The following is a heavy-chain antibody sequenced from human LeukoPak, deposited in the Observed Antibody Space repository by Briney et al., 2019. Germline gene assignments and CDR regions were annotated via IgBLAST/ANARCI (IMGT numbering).Heavy chain of an antibody. CDR1: GFTVSSNY. D-gene: IGHD2-8*01. CDR3: ARDLGYCTNGVCHTWFDY. V-gene: IGHV3-53*01. J-gene: IGHJ4*02. Sequence: GGSLRLSCAASGFTVSSNYMSWVRQAPGKGLEWVSVIYSGGSTYYADSVKGRFTISRDNSKNTLYLQMNSLRAEDTAVYYCARDLGYCTNGVCHTWFDYWGQGTLVAVSS. CDR2: IYSGGST.